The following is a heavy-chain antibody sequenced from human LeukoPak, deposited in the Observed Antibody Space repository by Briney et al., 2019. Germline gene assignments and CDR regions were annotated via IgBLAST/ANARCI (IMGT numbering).Heavy chain of an antibody. CDR1: GGSISTSNYY. Sequence: SETPSLTCTVSGGSISTSNYYWGSIRQPPGKGLEWIGNIFYSGSTYYSPSLRSRVTISQDTSRNQFSLKLNSVTAADTAVYYCALSGDCSGGSCFSYWGQGTLVTVSS. D-gene: IGHD2-15*01. CDR2: IFYSGST. CDR3: ALSGDCSGGSCFSY. V-gene: IGHV4-39*07. J-gene: IGHJ4*02.